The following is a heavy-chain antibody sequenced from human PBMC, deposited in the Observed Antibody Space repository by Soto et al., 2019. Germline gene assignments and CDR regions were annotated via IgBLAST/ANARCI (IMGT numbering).Heavy chain of an antibody. CDR3: ARLGGSYAVPHFDY. V-gene: IGHV4-31*03. Sequence: SETLSLTCTVSGGSISRDDYYWSWIRQHPGKGLEWIGYIYYSGSTYYNPSLKSRVTISVDTSKNQFSLKLSSVTAADTAVYYCARLGGSYAVPHFDYWGQGTLVTVSS. D-gene: IGHD1-26*01. J-gene: IGHJ4*02. CDR2: IYYSGST. CDR1: GGSISRDDYY.